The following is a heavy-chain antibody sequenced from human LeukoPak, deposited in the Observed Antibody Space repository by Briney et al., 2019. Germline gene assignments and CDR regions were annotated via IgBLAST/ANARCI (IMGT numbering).Heavy chain of an antibody. CDR1: GYTLTELS. CDR3: ATAYDYVWGSPNLDY. D-gene: IGHD3-16*01. CDR2: FDPEDGET. Sequence: ASVKVSCKVSGYTLTELSIHWVRQAPGKGLEWMGGFDPEDGETIYAQKFQGRVTMTEDTSTDTAYMELSSLRSEDTAVYYCATAYDYVWGSPNLDYWGQGTLVTVSS. J-gene: IGHJ4*02. V-gene: IGHV1-24*01.